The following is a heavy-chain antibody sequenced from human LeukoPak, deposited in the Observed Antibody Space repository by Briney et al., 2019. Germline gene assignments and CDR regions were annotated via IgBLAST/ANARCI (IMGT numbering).Heavy chain of an antibody. V-gene: IGHV4-39*01. CDR2: IYYSGTT. Sequence: PSETLSLICSVSGGSISSSNYYWGWIRQPPGKGLEWIGTIYYSGTTYYNPSLESQVTISEDMSKNQFSLTLRSVTAADTAVYYCARQISDYYYYYIDVWGKGTTVTVSS. D-gene: IGHD3-10*01. J-gene: IGHJ6*03. CDR3: ARQISDYYYYYIDV. CDR1: GGSISSSNYY.